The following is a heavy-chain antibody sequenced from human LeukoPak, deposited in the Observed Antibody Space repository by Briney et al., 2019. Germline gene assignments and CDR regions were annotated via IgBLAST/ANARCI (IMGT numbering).Heavy chain of an antibody. Sequence: GGSLRLSCAASGFTVSSNYMSWVRQAPGKGLEWVSVIYSGGSTYYTDSVKGRFTISRDNSKNTLYLQMNSLRAEDTAVYYCARGIVAVDIVGYWGQGTLVTVSS. D-gene: IGHD5-12*01. J-gene: IGHJ4*02. V-gene: IGHV3-53*01. CDR2: IYSGGST. CDR3: ARGIVAVDIVGY. CDR1: GFTVSSNY.